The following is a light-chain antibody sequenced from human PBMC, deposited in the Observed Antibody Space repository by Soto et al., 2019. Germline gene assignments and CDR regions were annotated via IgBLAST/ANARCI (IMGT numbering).Light chain of an antibody. CDR2: EAN. Sequence: QSVLTQPPSASGSPGQSVTISCTGTSSDFGGYNYVSWYQQHPGKAPKLMIYEANKRPSGVPDRFSGSKSGNTASLTVSGLQAEDEAYYYCSSYAGSNNFGVFGTGNKVTVL. CDR1: SSDFGGYNY. V-gene: IGLV2-8*01. J-gene: IGLJ1*01. CDR3: SSYAGSNNFGV.